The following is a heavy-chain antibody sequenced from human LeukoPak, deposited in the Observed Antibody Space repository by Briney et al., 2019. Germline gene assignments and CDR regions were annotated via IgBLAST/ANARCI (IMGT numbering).Heavy chain of an antibody. CDR2: INSDGSRT. CDR1: GFTSSNYA. CDR3: ARDTYGSGSYYDLDY. J-gene: IGHJ4*02. V-gene: IGHV3-74*01. Sequence: QPGGSLRLSCAASGFTSSNYAMNWVRQAPGKGLVWVSRINSDGSRTSYADSVKGRFTISRDSAKNTLYLQMNSLRAEDTAVYYCARDTYGSGSYYDLDYWGQGTLVTVSS. D-gene: IGHD3-10*01.